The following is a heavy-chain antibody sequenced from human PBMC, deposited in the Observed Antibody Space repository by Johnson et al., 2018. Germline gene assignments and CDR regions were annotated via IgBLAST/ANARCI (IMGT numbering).Heavy chain of an antibody. CDR2: ISSTSKYT. CDR3: AGNPRAWYQAGVSDAFDM. J-gene: IGHJ3*02. CDR1: GFTFTSYT. V-gene: IGHV3-21*01. Sequence: VQLVQSGGGLVKRGGSLRLSCAVSGFTFTSYTMNWVRQSPGKGLEWVSSISSTSKYTYYADSVQGRFTVSRDNAKNSLYLQMNSLRAEDTAVYYCAGNPRAWYQAGVSDAFDMWGQGTMVTVSS. D-gene: IGHD6-19*01.